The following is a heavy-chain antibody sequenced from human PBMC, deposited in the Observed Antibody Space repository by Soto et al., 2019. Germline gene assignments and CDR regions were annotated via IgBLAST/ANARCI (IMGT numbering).Heavy chain of an antibody. Sequence: QVQLVQSGVEIKKPGASVTVSCKSSGYTFIGYYIHWVRQAPGQGLEWMVWINPDSGATTYAQDFQGRVTMTRDTSISTAYMELSSLRSDDTAVYYCARRYRSYDSSGYYSAFDYWGQGTLVTVSS. V-gene: IGHV1-2*02. CDR1: GYTFIGYY. CDR2: INPDSGAT. CDR3: ARRYRSYDSSGYYSAFDY. J-gene: IGHJ4*02. D-gene: IGHD3-22*01.